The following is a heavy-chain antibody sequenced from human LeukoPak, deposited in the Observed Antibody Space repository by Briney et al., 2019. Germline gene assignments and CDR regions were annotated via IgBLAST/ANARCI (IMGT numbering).Heavy chain of an antibody. Sequence: SETLSLTCSVSGASVSVGNYYWSWIRQPPGKGLEWIGYMFYSESTKYNPSLKSRVTISVDKSKNQSSLHMSSVTAADTAVYYCARVVSGTYNDAFDIWGQGTMVTVSS. CDR3: ARVVSGTYNDAFDI. CDR2: MFYSEST. V-gene: IGHV4-61*01. J-gene: IGHJ3*02. D-gene: IGHD1-26*01. CDR1: GASVSVGNYY.